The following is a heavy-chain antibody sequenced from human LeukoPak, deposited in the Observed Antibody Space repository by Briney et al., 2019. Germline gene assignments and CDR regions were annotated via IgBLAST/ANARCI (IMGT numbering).Heavy chain of an antibody. V-gene: IGHV3-23*01. Sequence: GGSLRLSCAASGFTFSSYAMSWVRQAPGKGLEWVSAISGSGGSTYYADSVKGRFTISRDNSKNTLYPQMNSLRAEDTAVYYCASRVATIEVVDYWGQGTLVTVSS. J-gene: IGHJ4*02. D-gene: IGHD5-12*01. CDR3: ASRVATIEVVDY. CDR1: GFTFSSYA. CDR2: ISGSGGST.